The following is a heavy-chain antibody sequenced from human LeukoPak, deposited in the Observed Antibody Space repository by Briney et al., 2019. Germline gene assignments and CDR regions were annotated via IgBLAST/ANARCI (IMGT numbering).Heavy chain of an antibody. Sequence: SETLSLTCTVSGGSISSSSYYWGWIRQPPGKGLEWIGSIYYSGSTYYNPSLKSRVTISVDTSKNQFSLKLSSVTAADTAVYYCARGSDRVTKYYDFWSGYPRGDDAFDIWGQGTMVTVSS. J-gene: IGHJ3*02. CDR2: IYYSGST. CDR3: ARGSDRVTKYYDFWSGYPRGDDAFDI. CDR1: GGSISSSSYY. V-gene: IGHV4-39*07. D-gene: IGHD3-3*01.